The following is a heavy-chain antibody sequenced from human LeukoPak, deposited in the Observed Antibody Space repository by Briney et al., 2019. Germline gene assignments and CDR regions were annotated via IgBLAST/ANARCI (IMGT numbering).Heavy chain of an antibody. CDR2: INPSGGST. CDR1: GYTFTSYY. CDR3: ARERGPARGLEAFDI. V-gene: IGHV1-46*01. D-gene: IGHD2-2*01. J-gene: IGHJ3*02. Sequence: GASVKVSCKASGYTFTSYYMHWVRQAPGQGLEWMGIINPSGGSTSYAQKFQGRVTMTRDTSTSTVYMELSSLRSEDTAVYYCARERGPARGLEAFDIWGQGTMVTVSS.